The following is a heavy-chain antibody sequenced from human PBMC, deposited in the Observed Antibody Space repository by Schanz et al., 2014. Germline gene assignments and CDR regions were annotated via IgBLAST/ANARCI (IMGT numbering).Heavy chain of an antibody. CDR1: GGTFRSYT. D-gene: IGHD3-10*01. CDR3: ARDPQYYYGSGRGY. J-gene: IGHJ4*02. CDR2: ITPTLGKV. V-gene: IGHV1-69*08. Sequence: QVQLVQSGAEVKKPGSSVKVSCKASGGTFRSYTVSWVRQAPGQGLEWMGRITPTLGKVDYAQKFQGRVTITADISTSTAYMELISLTSEDTAVYYCARDPQYYYGSGRGYWGQGTQVTVSS.